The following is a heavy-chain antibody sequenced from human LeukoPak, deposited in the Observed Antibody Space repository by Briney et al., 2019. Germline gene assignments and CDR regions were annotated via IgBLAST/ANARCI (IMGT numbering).Heavy chain of an antibody. D-gene: IGHD6-13*01. Sequence: PGGSLRLSCAASGFTFDDYGMNWVRQAPGKGLEWVSSISSSSSYIYYADSMKGRFTISRDNAKNSLYLQMTSLRAEDTAVYYCAKGSSLSGWGQGTLVTVSS. V-gene: IGHV3-21*01. J-gene: IGHJ4*02. CDR3: AKGSSLSG. CDR1: GFTFDDYG. CDR2: ISSSSSYI.